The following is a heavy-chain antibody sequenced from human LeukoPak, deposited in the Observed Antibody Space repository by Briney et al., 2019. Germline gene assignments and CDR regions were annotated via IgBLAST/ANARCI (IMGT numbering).Heavy chain of an antibody. Sequence: GGSLRLSCTPSGFTFSSYAMNWVRQAPGRGLEWVSTISGSGVSTYYADSVKGRFTISRDNSENTLFLQMNSLTADDTALYYYAKADCDSGNCRTDYWGQGTLVTVSS. CDR3: AKADCDSGNCRTDY. D-gene: IGHD4-23*01. V-gene: IGHV3-23*01. CDR1: GFTFSSYA. J-gene: IGHJ4*02. CDR2: ISGSGVST.